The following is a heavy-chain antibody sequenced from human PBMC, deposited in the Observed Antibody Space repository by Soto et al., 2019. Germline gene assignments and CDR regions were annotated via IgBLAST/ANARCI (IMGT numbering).Heavy chain of an antibody. V-gene: IGHV1-69*02. CDR1: GGTFSSYT. D-gene: IGHD2-2*01. Sequence: GASVKVSCKASGGTFSSYTISWVRQAPGQGLEWMGRIIPILGIANYAQKFQGRVTITADKSTSTAYMELSSLRSEDTAVYYCGANVVVPAASFFNYMDVWGKGTTVTVSS. J-gene: IGHJ6*03. CDR2: IIPILGIA. CDR3: GANVVVPAASFFNYMDV.